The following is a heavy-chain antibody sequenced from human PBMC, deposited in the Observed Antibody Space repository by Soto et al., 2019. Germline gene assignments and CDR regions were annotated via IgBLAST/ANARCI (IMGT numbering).Heavy chain of an antibody. CDR1: GFTFINYA. J-gene: IGHJ2*01. Sequence: EVQLSQSGGVLVQPGGSLRLSCAGSGFTFINYAMNWVRKAPGKGLEWVSSISGGGDATFFANSVRGRFTISRDNSDNSVCSQINSLGVDDTAVYYAARKIMGSTSRPDYCYFDLWGRCTRFTVCS. CDR2: ISGGGDAT. V-gene: IGHV3-23*01. CDR3: ARKIMGSTSRPDYCYFDL. D-gene: IGHD3-16*01.